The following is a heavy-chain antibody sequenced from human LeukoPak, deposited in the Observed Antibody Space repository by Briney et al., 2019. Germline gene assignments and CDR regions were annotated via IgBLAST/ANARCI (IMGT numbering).Heavy chain of an antibody. CDR3: ARDLRYGGYRTEIFDS. CDR1: GFTFSSYS. CDR2: VYSGGTT. J-gene: IGHJ4*02. V-gene: IGHV3-66*01. D-gene: IGHD5-12*01. Sequence: GGSLRLSCAASGFTFSSYSMNWVRQAPGKGLEWVSLVYSGGTTYHADSVKGRFTISRDDSKNTVYLQMNSLRAEDTAVYYCARDLRYGGYRTEIFDSWGQGTLVTVSS.